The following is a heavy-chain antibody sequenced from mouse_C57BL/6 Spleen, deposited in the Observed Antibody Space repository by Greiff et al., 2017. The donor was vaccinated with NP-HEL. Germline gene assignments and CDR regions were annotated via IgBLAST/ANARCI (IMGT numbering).Heavy chain of an antibody. CDR2: INPYNGDT. V-gene: IGHV1-20*01. D-gene: IGHD1-1*01. CDR3: ARSFITTVLRYFDV. CDR1: GYSFTGYF. J-gene: IGHJ1*03. Sequence: EVQLQQSGPELVKPGDSVKISCKASGYSFTGYFMNWVMQSHGKSLEWIGRINPYNGDTFYNQKFKGKATLTVDTSSSTAHMELRSLTSEDSAVYYCARSFITTVLRYFDVWGTGTTVTVSS.